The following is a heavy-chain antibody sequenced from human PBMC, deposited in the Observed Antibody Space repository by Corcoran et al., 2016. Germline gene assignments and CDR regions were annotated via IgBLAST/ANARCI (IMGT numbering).Heavy chain of an antibody. V-gene: IGHV4-39*07. D-gene: IGHD3-3*01. Sequence: QLQLQESGPGLVKPSETLSLTCTVSGGSISSSSYYWGWIRQPPGKGLEWIGSIYYSGSTYYNPSLKSRVTISVDTSKNQFSLKLSSVTAADTAVYYCARDLGYYDFWSGYLGNYFDYWGQGTLVTVSS. CDR3: ARDLGYYDFWSGYLGNYFDY. CDR1: GGSISSSSYY. J-gene: IGHJ4*02. CDR2: IYYSGST.